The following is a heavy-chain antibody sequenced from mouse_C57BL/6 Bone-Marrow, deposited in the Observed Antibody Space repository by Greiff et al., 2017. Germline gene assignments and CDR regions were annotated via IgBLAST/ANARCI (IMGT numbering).Heavy chain of an antibody. D-gene: IGHD1-1*01. CDR2: ISPSSGYS. V-gene: IGHV1-7*01. J-gene: IGHJ1*03. CDR1: GYTFTSYW. Sequence: QVQLQQSGAELAKPGASVKLSCKASGYTFTSYWMHWVKQRPGLGLEWIGYISPSSGYSKYNQKFKDKATLTADKYSSTAYMQLRSLTYEDSAVYYCAREYYGSGYFDVWGTGTTVTVSS. CDR3: AREYYGSGYFDV.